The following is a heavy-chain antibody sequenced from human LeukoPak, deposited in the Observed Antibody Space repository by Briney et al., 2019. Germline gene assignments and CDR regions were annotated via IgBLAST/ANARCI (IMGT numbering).Heavy chain of an antibody. CDR2: MHFSGST. Sequence: PSETLSLTCTVSGGSISSSHYYWGWVRQPPGRGLEWIGNMHFSGSTYYNPSLKSRVTLSVDTSKNQFSPELNSVTAADTAVYFCATTRLLYTDYYWYFDLWGRGTLVTVSS. V-gene: IGHV4-39*01. J-gene: IGHJ2*01. D-gene: IGHD3-9*01. CDR3: ATTRLLYTDYYWYFDL. CDR1: GGSISSSHYY.